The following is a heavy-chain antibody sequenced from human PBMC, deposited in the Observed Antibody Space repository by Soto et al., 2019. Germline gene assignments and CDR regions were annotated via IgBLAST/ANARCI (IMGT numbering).Heavy chain of an antibody. Sequence: ASVKVSCKASGYTFTSYGISWVRQALGQGLEWMGWISAYNGNTNYAQKLQGRDTMTTDTSTSTAYMELRSLRAEDTAVYYCARDRGGRVAARPYYYGMDVWGQGTTVTVSS. CDR1: GYTFTSYG. V-gene: IGHV1-18*01. J-gene: IGHJ6*02. CDR3: ARDRGGRVAARPYYYGMDV. CDR2: ISAYNGNT. D-gene: IGHD6-6*01.